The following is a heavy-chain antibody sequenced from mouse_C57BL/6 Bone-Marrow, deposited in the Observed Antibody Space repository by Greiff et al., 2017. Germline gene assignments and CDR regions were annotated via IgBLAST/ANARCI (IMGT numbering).Heavy chain of an antibody. V-gene: IGHV7-3*01. Sequence: EVQLQESGGGLVQPGGSLSLSCAASGFTFTDYYMSWVRQPPGKALEWLGFIRNKANGYTTEYSASVKGRFTISRDNSQSIRYLQMNALRAEDSATYYCARYLWDYWGQGTTLTVSS. CDR3: ARYLWDY. CDR2: IRNKANGYTT. D-gene: IGHD1-1*02. J-gene: IGHJ2*01. CDR1: GFTFTDYY.